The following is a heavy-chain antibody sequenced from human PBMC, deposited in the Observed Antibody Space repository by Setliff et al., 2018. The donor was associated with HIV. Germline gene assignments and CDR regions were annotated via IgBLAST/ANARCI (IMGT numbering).Heavy chain of an antibody. CDR3: ARQDIPTGYYLFDY. D-gene: IGHD3-9*01. CDR1: GYKFTGHH. CDR2: INPNMGDT. V-gene: IGHV1-2*06. Sequence: ASVKVSCKASGYKFTGHHIQWMRQAPGQGLEWMGRINPNMGDTQYAQKFQGRIIMTRDTSINTVYMKLSSLTSDDTALYYCARQDIPTGYYLFDYWGQGTQVTVSS. J-gene: IGHJ4*02.